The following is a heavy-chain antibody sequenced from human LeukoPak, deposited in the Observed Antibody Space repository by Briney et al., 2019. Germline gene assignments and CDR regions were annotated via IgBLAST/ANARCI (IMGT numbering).Heavy chain of an antibody. CDR3: ARRPYYYYYYMDV. CDR2: INHSGST. J-gene: IGHJ6*03. CDR1: GGSFSGYY. V-gene: IGHV4-34*01. Sequence: PSETLSLTCAAYGGSFSGYYWSWIRQPPGKGLEWIGEINHSGSTNYNPSLKSRVTISVDTSKNQFSLKLSSVTAADTAVYYCARRPYYYYYYMDVWGKGTTVTISS.